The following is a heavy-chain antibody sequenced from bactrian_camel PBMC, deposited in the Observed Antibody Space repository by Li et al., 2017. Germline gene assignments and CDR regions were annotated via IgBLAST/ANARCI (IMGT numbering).Heavy chain of an antibody. J-gene: IGHJ4*01. V-gene: IGHV3S53*01. CDR1: GAADSNRC. CDR2: IHTDGKV. Sequence: HVQLVESGGGSVQAGGNLTLSCAISGAADSNRCVGWFRQAPGEEREAVASIHTDGKVYYTLEGRFTISQDNAKNTLYLQMNNLKPEDTATYYCAAEPIDCPSAPPNMRSYYYNHWGQGTQVTVS. CDR3: AAEPIDCPSAPPNMRSYYYNH. D-gene: IGHD3*01.